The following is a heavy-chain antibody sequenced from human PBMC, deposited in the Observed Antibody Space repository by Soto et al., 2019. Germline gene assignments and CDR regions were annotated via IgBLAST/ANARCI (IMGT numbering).Heavy chain of an antibody. Sequence: GASVKVSCKASGYTFTSYGISWVRQAPGQGLEWMGWISAYNGNTNYAQKLQGRVTMTTDTPTSTAYMELRGMRSDDTAVYYCSSFRQLVGYFYYYIDVWTKGSSVTVS. CDR3: SSFRQLVGYFYYYIDV. J-gene: IGHJ6*03. CDR1: GYTFTSYG. CDR2: ISAYNGNT. D-gene: IGHD6-6*01. V-gene: IGHV1-18*01.